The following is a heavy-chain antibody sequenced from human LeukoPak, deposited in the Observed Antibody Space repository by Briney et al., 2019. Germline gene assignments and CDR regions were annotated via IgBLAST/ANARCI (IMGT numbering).Heavy chain of an antibody. CDR2: IYTSGST. CDR1: GGSISSGSYY. D-gene: IGHD3-3*01. J-gene: IGHJ3*02. Sequence: PSQTLSLTCTVSGGSISSGSYYWSWIRQPAGKGLERIGRIYTSGSTNYNPTLKSRVTISVDTSKNQFSLKLSSVTAADTAVYYCARDPTIFGVVIDYHDAFDIWGQGTMVTVSS. CDR3: ARDPTIFGVVIDYHDAFDI. V-gene: IGHV4-61*02.